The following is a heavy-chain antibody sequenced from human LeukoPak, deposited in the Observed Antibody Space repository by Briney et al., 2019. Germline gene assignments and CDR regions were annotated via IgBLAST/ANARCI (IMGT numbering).Heavy chain of an antibody. CDR3: ARGFHYDFWSGYYPLDFDY. CDR1: GFTLSSYA. V-gene: IGHV3-23*01. J-gene: IGHJ4*02. CDR2: ISGSGGST. Sequence: HPGGPLRLSCAASGFTLSSYAMSWVRQAPGKGLEWVSAISGSGGSTYYADSVKGRFTISRDNSKNTLYLQMNSLRAEDTAVYYCARGFHYDFWSGYYPLDFDYWGQGTLVTVSS. D-gene: IGHD3-3*01.